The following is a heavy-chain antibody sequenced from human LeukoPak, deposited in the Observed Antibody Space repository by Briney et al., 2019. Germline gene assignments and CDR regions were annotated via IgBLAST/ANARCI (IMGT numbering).Heavy chain of an antibody. J-gene: IGHJ2*01. V-gene: IGHV4-59*02. CDR3: AREANSATARYWYFDL. Sequence: SETLSLTCTVSGGSVSSYYWSWMRQSPGKGRKWIGYVYYSGSTNYNPALKSRVTISLDTSENQFSLKLSSVTAADTAVYYCAREANSATARYWYFDLWGRGTQVTVSS. CDR1: GGSVSSYY. D-gene: IGHD2-21*01. CDR2: VYYSGST.